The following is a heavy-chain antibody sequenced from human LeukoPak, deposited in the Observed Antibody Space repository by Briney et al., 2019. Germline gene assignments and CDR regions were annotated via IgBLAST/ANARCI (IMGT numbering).Heavy chain of an antibody. V-gene: IGHV3-23*01. CDR3: AKDARRTSGWYFFDY. Sequence: GGSLRLSCAASGFAFSSLAMGWVRQAPGKGLEWVSVISDSGTITYYADSVKGRFTISRDHSKNTLFLQMNGLSAEGTAVYYCAKDARRTSGWYFFDYWGQGTLVTVSS. CDR2: ISDSGTIT. CDR1: GFAFSSLA. J-gene: IGHJ4*02. D-gene: IGHD6-19*01.